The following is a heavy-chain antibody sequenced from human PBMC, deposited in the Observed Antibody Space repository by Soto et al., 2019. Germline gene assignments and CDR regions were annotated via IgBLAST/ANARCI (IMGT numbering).Heavy chain of an antibody. CDR1: GYSFTSHW. CDR2: IYPGDSHT. J-gene: IGHJ5*02. Sequence: PGESLKISCQGSGYSFTSHWIGWVRQMPGKGLEWMGIIYPGDSHTRYNPSFQGQVTISADKSISTAYLQWSSLKPSDTAMYYCARLGYCDSSTCLNWFDPWGQGTLVTVSS. CDR3: ARLGYCDSSTCLNWFDP. V-gene: IGHV5-51*01. D-gene: IGHD2-2*01.